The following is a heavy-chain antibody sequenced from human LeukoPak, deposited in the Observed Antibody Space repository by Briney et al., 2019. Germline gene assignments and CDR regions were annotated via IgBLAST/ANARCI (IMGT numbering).Heavy chain of an antibody. D-gene: IGHD3-3*01. CDR2: MNPNSGNT. CDR3: ARGVNVYYDFWSGYYAKYFDP. J-gene: IGHJ5*02. Sequence: ASVKVSCKASGYTFTSYDINWVRQATGQGLEWMGWMNPNSGNTGYAQKFQGRVTMTRNISISTAYMELSSLRSEDTAVYYCARGVNVYYDFWSGYYAKYFDPWGQGTLVTVSS. CDR1: GYTFTSYD. V-gene: IGHV1-8*01.